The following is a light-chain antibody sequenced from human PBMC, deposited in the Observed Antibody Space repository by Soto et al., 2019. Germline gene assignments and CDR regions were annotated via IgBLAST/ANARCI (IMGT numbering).Light chain of an antibody. Sequence: QSVLTQPASVSGSPGQTITISCTGASSDVVAFNLVSWYQQLPGEAPKLIIFEGSKRPSGVSSRFSASSSDNTASLTISGLRSEDEAIYSCCSYAPSSSLLFGGGTQLTVL. CDR1: SSDVVAFNL. J-gene: IGLJ3*02. V-gene: IGLV2-23*01. CDR3: CSYAPSSSLL. CDR2: EGS.